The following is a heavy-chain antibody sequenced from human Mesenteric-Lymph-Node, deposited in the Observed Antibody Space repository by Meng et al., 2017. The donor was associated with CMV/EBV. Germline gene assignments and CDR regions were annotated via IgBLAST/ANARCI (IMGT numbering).Heavy chain of an antibody. J-gene: IGHJ4*02. CDR3: ARGGNRGLDY. V-gene: IGHV3-74*01. CDR2: INSDGSST. Sequence: GESLKISCAASAFTFSGYWMHWVRQAPGKGLVWVSRINSDGSSTSYADSVKGRFTISRDNAKNTLYLQMNSLRAEDTAVYFCARGGNRGLDYWGQGTLVTVSS. D-gene: IGHD3-16*01. CDR1: AFTFSGYW.